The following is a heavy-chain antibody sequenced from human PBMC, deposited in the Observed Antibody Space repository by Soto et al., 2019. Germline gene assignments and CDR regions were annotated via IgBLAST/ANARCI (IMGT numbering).Heavy chain of an antibody. Sequence: QVQLQQWGAGLLKSSETLSLTCAVYGGSFTSYYWTWIRQSPDKGLEWIGEINHSGHTNYNPSFQIRVAISVDTSKNQFFLNLTSVTAADRGVYYCVRQGVGASGLGCFDPWGQGTLVTVSS. J-gene: IGHJ5*02. D-gene: IGHD1-26*01. V-gene: IGHV4-34*02. CDR3: VRQGVGASGLGCFDP. CDR2: INHSGHT. CDR1: GGSFTSYY.